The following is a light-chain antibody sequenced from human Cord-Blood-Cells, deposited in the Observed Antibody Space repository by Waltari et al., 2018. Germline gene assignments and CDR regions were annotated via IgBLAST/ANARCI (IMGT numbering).Light chain of an antibody. Sequence: EIVLTQSPGPLSLSPGERATLSCRASQRVSSSYLAWYQQKPGQAPRLLIYGASSRATGIPDRFSGSGSGTDFTLTISRLEPEDFAVYYCQQYGSSPPRTFGQGTKVEIK. CDR2: GAS. J-gene: IGKJ1*01. CDR1: QRVSSSY. CDR3: QQYGSSPPRT. V-gene: IGKV3-20*01.